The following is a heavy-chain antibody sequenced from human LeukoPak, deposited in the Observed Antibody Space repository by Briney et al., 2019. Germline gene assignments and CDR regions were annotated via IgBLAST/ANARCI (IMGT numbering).Heavy chain of an antibody. CDR1: GGSISSYY. Sequence: SETLSLTCTVSGGSISSYYWSWIRQPPGKGLEWIGYIYYSGSTNYNSSLKSRVTISVDTSKNQFSLKLSSVTAADTAVYYCARGGCSGGRCYRPPLYFDNWGQGALVTVSS. CDR3: ARGGCSGGRCYRPPLYFDN. CDR2: IYYSGST. D-gene: IGHD2-15*01. J-gene: IGHJ4*02. V-gene: IGHV4-59*01.